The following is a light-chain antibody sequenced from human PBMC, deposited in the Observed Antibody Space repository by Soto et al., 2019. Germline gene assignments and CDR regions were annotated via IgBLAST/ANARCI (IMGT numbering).Light chain of an antibody. J-gene: IGKJ2*01. V-gene: IGKV3-20*01. CDR3: QQYGSSPPYT. Sequence: EVVLTQAPGTLSLSPGGRATLSCRASQSVSNNYLAWYQQKPGPSPKLLIFGSSDRATGIPDRFSGSGSGTDFTLTISSLEPEDFAVYYCQQYGSSPPYTFGQGTKLEIK. CDR1: QSVSNNY. CDR2: GSS.